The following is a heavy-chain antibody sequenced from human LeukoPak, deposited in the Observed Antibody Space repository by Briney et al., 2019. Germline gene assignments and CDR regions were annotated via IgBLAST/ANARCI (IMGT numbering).Heavy chain of an antibody. CDR3: AKDHYYYYGSGSYYTQDY. Sequence: GGSLRLSCAASGFTFSSYGMSWVRQAPGKGLEWVSAISGSGGSTYYADSVKGRFTISRDNSKNTLYLQMNSLRAEDTAVYYCAKDHYYYYGSGSYYTQDYWGQGTLVTVSS. D-gene: IGHD3-10*01. J-gene: IGHJ4*02. CDR2: ISGSGGST. V-gene: IGHV3-23*01. CDR1: GFTFSSYG.